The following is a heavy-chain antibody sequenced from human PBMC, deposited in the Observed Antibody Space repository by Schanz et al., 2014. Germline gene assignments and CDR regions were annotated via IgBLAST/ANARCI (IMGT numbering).Heavy chain of an antibody. D-gene: IGHD4-17*01. CDR1: GFTFSTYA. CDR2: IYSGIGA. CDR3: ARDGDRFYHNYDMDV. Sequence: EVQLLDSGGGLVQPGGSLRLSCAASGFTFSTYAMSWVRQAPGKGLEWVSVIYSGIGAYYADSVKDRFTVSRDNARNSLYLHMNTLGAEDTAVYYCARDGDRFYHNYDMDVWGKGTTXTVSS. V-gene: IGHV3-23*03. J-gene: IGHJ6*03.